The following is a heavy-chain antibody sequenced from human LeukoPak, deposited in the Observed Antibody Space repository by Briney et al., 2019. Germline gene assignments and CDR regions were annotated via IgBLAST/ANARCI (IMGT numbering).Heavy chain of an antibody. V-gene: IGHV3-23*01. CDR2: TSGSGGST. J-gene: IGHJ4*02. Sequence: PGGSLRLSCAASGFNFGSYDMSWVRQAPGKGLEWVSGTSGSGGSTYYADAVKGRFTISRDNSKSTLYLQMNSLRAEDTAVYYCAKDRHAPGRYCSSTTCFPFDLWGQGTLVTVSS. D-gene: IGHD2-2*01. CDR1: GFNFGSYD. CDR3: AKDRHAPGRYCSSTTCFPFDL.